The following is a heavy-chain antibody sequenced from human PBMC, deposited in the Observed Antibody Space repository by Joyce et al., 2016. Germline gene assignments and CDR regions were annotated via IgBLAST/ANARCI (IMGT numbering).Heavy chain of an antibody. CDR1: GFTFRGSS. Sequence: QVHLRASGGGVVQPGRSLRLSCAASGFTFRGSSMHWGRQAPGKGMEWVATILYDGSRKYYADSVKGRFTIAKDNSKNTLELQMNSLGRGDTATYFCARDRFTIFGVIINGMDVWGQGTTVTVSS. D-gene: IGHD3-3*01. J-gene: IGHJ6*02. CDR2: ILYDGSRK. V-gene: IGHV3-30-3*01. CDR3: ARDRFTIFGVIINGMDV.